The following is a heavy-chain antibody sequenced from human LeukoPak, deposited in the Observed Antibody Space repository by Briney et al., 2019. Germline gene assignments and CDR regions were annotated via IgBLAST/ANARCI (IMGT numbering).Heavy chain of an antibody. V-gene: IGHV3-11*01. CDR1: GFTFSDYY. D-gene: IGHD3-22*01. CDR3: ARARGVVGSGYYYFDY. Sequence: PGGSLRLSCAASGFTFSDYYMTWIRQAPGKGLEWLSCIDNSGSGGVISYADSVKGRFSFSRDNAMNSLYLQMNSLRVEDTAVYYCARARGVVGSGYYYFDYWGQGTLVTVSS. J-gene: IGHJ4*02. CDR2: IDNSGSGGVI.